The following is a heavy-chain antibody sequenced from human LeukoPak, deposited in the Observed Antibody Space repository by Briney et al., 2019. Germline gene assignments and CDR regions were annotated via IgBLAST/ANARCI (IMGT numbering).Heavy chain of an antibody. D-gene: IGHD2-2*01. J-gene: IGHJ5*02. CDR2: IYHSGST. V-gene: IGHV4-4*02. CDR3: ARGPVIPAAIGCWFDP. CDR1: GGSFTGSNW. Sequence: PSEILSLTCAVSGGSFTGSNWWSWVRQPPGKGLEWIGEIYHSGSTNYNPSLKSRVTISVDNSKNQFSLKLSSVTAADTAVYYCARGPVIPAAIGCWFDPWGQGTLVTVSS.